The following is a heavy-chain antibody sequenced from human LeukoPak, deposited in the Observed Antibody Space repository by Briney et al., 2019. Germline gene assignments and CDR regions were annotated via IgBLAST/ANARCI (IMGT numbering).Heavy chain of an antibody. J-gene: IGHJ4*02. Sequence: SETLSLTCAVYGGSFSGHYWSWIRQPPGKGLEWIGEINHSGSTNYNPSLKSRVTISVDTSKNQFSLKLSSVTAADTAVYYCARGLRYSSSWYAGWGQGTLVTVSS. CDR3: ARGLRYSSSWYAG. D-gene: IGHD6-13*01. CDR2: INHSGST. CDR1: GGSFSGHY. V-gene: IGHV4-34*01.